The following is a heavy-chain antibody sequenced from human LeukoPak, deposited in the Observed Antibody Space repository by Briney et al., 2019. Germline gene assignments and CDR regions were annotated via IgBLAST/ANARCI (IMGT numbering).Heavy chain of an antibody. CDR2: IYYSGST. Sequence: PSETLSLTCTVSGGSISSSSYYWGWIRQPPGKGLEWIGSIYYSGSTYYNPSLKSRVTISVDTSKNQFSLKLSSVTAADTAVYYCARALGCSSTSCYGKSVGGNWFDPWGQGTLVTVSS. CDR1: GGSISSSSYY. V-gene: IGHV4-39*07. J-gene: IGHJ5*02. CDR3: ARALGCSSTSCYGKSVGGNWFDP. D-gene: IGHD2-2*01.